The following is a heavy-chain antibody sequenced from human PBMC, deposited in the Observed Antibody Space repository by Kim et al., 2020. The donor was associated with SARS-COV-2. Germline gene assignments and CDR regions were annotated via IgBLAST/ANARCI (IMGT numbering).Heavy chain of an antibody. CDR2: IYYSGST. D-gene: IGHD3-16*02. Sequence: SETLSLTCTVSGGSISSYYWSWIRQPPGKGLEWIGYIYYSGSTNYNPSLKSRVTISVDTSKNQFSLKLSSVTAADTAVYYCARGGYYDYVWGSYRSPRIPTDYWGQGTLVTVSS. CDR3: ARGGYYDYVWGSYRSPRIPTDY. V-gene: IGHV4-59*08. J-gene: IGHJ4*02. CDR1: GGSISSYY.